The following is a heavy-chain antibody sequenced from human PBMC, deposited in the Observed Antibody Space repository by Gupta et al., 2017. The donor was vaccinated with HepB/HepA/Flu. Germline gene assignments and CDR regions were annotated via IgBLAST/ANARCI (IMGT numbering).Heavy chain of an antibody. CDR1: GFTFRSHA. CDR3: VRGTGTIDY. CDR2: ISDSGSAT. V-gene: IGHV3-23*01. Sequence: EVEVLESGGDLLQPGGSLRLSCTASGFTFRSHAMNWVRQAPGKGLEWVSLISDSGSATYYADSVKGRFTVSRDNSKNTVYLQMNSLRSEDTAVYYCVRGTGTIDYWGQGTLVIVSS. J-gene: IGHJ4*02. D-gene: IGHD1/OR15-1a*01.